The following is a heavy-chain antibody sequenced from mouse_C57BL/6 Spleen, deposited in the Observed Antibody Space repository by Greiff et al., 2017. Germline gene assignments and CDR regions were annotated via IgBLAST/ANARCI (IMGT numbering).Heavy chain of an antibody. J-gene: IGHJ2*01. V-gene: IGHV1-53*01. CDR3: AREAPYYYGSSLYWFDY. D-gene: IGHD1-1*01. CDR1: GYTFTSYW. CDR2: INPSNGGT. Sequence: QVQLQQPGTELVKPGASVKLSCKASGYTFTSYWMHWVKQRPGQGLEWIGIINPSNGGTNYNEKFKSKATLTVDKSSSTAYMQLSSLTSEDSAVYYCAREAPYYYGSSLYWFDYWGQGTTVTVSS.